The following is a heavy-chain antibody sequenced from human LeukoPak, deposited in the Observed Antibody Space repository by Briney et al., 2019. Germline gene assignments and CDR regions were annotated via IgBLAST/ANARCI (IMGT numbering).Heavy chain of an antibody. Sequence: GGSLRLSCAASGFTFSSYAMHWVRQAPGKGLEWVAVISYDGSNKYYADSVKGRFTISRDNSKNTLYLQMNSLRGEDTAVYYCARDSGDSSGYGDAFDIWGQGTMVTVSS. CDR1: GFTFSSYA. D-gene: IGHD3-22*01. J-gene: IGHJ3*02. CDR2: ISYDGSNK. V-gene: IGHV3-30*04. CDR3: ARDSGDSSGYGDAFDI.